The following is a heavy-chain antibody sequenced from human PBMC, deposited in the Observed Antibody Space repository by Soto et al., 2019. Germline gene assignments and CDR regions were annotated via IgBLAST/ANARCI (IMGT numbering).Heavy chain of an antibody. V-gene: IGHV4-59*08. Sequence: SEPLSHTCTVSAGSSSNYKWSWIRQPPGRRLEWIGYIDSNGGTSYNPSLQSRVTISIGTSTKQFFLKLSSVTAADTAVYYCVRQGFGRLHGLVDVWGQGTTVT. CDR2: IDSNGGT. J-gene: IGHJ6*02. CDR1: AGSSSNYK. D-gene: IGHD3-10*01. CDR3: VRQGFGRLHGLVDV.